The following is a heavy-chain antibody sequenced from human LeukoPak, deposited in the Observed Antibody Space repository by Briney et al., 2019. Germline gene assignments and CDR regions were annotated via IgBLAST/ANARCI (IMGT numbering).Heavy chain of an antibody. CDR3: ARDPYGDYVSSSFDY. D-gene: IGHD4-17*01. CDR2: IKQDGSEK. CDR1: GFTFSSFW. V-gene: IGHV3-7*01. J-gene: IGHJ4*02. Sequence: GGSLRLSCAASGFTFSSFWMSCVRQAPGNGLEWVANIKQDGSEKNYVDSVKGRFTISRDNAKNSLYLQMNSLSAEDTAVYYCARDPYGDYVSSSFDYWGQGTLVTVSS.